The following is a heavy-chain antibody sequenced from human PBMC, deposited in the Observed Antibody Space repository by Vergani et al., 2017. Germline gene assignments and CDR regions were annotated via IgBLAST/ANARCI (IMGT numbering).Heavy chain of an antibody. Sequence: EVQLLESGGGLVQPGGSLRLSCAASGFTFSTCAMNWVRQAPGKGLEWVATISGAGGNTYYADSVKGRFTISRDNSKNTLYMQMNSLRAEDTAVYYCARVIRPSSTSLYFDYWGQGTLVTVSS. V-gene: IGHV3-23*01. D-gene: IGHD2-2*01. CDR3: ARVIRPSSTSLYFDY. CDR2: ISGAGGNT. CDR1: GFTFSTCA. J-gene: IGHJ4*02.